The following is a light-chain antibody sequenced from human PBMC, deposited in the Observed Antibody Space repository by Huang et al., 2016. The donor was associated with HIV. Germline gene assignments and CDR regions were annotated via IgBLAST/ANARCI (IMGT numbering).Light chain of an antibody. CDR3: QQRSNSPYT. Sequence: EIVLTQSPATLSLSPGERATLSCRASQSVSTYLAWYQQKPGQAPRLLIYDASNRATGIPARFSGSGSGTDFTLTINSLEPEDFAVYYCQQRSNSPYTFGQGTKLEIK. J-gene: IGKJ2*01. CDR2: DAS. CDR1: QSVSTY. V-gene: IGKV3-11*01.